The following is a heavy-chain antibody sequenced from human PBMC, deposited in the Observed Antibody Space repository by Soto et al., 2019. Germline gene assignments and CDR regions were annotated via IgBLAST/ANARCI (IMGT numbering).Heavy chain of an antibody. V-gene: IGHV3-7*03. CDR2: IKADGTEK. CDR1: GFTFRSYW. D-gene: IGHD5-12*01. CDR3: VTAVRGYNANGDL. Sequence: PGGSLRLSCVGSGFTFRSYWMGWVRQTPGKGLEWVATIKADGTEKYYVDSVKGRFTFSRDNAKTSVYLGMNSLRAEDTAVYYCVTAVRGYNANGDLWGQGTTVTVSS. J-gene: IGHJ6*02.